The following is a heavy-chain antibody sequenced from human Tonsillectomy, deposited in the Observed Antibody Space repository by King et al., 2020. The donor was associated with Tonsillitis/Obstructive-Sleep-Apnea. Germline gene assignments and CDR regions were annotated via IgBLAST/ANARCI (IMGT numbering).Heavy chain of an antibody. V-gene: IGHV3-53*01. J-gene: IGHJ4*02. CDR2: IYSGGST. Sequence: VQLVESGGGLIQPGGSLRLSCAASGFTVSSNYMSWVRQAPGKGLEWVSVIYSGGSTYYADSVKGRFTISRDNSKNTMYLQMNSLRAEDTAVYYCARASIAAAGYYFDYWGQGNLVTVSS. D-gene: IGHD6-13*01. CDR3: ARASIAAAGYYFDY. CDR1: GFTVSSNY.